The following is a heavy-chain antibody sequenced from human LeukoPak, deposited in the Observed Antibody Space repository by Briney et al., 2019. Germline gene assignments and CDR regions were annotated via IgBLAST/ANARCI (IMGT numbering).Heavy chain of an antibody. D-gene: IGHD1-14*01. J-gene: IGHJ4*02. CDR3: ARGGVPEGKYYFDY. CDR1: GGSISSGGHS. CDR2: ISYIGST. V-gene: IGHV4-30-2*06. Sequence: TLSLTCTVSGGSISSGGHSWSWIRQSPGKGLEWIAYISYIGSTFYSSSLKTRVTISMDRSKNQFSLTLRSVTAADTAVYYCARGGVPEGKYYFDYWGQGTPVTVSS.